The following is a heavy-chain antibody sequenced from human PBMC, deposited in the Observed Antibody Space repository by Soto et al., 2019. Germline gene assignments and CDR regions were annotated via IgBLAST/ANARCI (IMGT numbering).Heavy chain of an antibody. CDR3: ARDLLYCGGDCHSDY. CDR2: ISSSSSTI. Sequence: EVQLVESGGGLVQPGGSLRLSCAASGFTFSRYSKNWVRQAPGKGLEWVSYISSSSSTIYYADSVKGRFTISRDNAKNSLYLQMNSRRDEDTAVYDCARDLLYCGGDCHSDYWGQGTLVTVSS. D-gene: IGHD2-21*02. J-gene: IGHJ4*02. CDR1: GFTFSRYS. V-gene: IGHV3-48*02.